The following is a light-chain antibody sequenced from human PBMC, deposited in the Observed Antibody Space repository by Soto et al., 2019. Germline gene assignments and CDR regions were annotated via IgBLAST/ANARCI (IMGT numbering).Light chain of an antibody. CDR1: QSVLYSSNNKNY. J-gene: IGKJ2*01. CDR3: QQYESTPHT. V-gene: IGKV4-1*01. CDR2: WAS. Sequence: DIVMTQSPASLAVSLGERATINCKSSQSVLYSSNNKNYLAWYQQRPGQPPKLLIYWASTRQSGVPDRFSGSGYETDFTLAITRQPAEDVAIYYCQQYESTPHTFDQGTKSGIK.